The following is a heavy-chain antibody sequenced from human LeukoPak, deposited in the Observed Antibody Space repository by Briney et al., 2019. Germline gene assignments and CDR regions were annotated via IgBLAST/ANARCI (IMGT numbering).Heavy chain of an antibody. D-gene: IGHD2-21*02. CDR1: GGSISNYY. J-gene: IGHJ4*02. V-gene: IGHV4-4*07. CDR3: ARSRLHDCIIEYYFDY. Sequence: PSETLSLTCTVSGGSISNYYWSWIRQPAGKGLEWIGRIFTSGSTNYNPSLKSRVTMSVDKSKNQFSLRLNSVTAADTAVYYCARSRLHDCIIEYYFDYWGQGTLVTVSS. CDR2: IFTSGST.